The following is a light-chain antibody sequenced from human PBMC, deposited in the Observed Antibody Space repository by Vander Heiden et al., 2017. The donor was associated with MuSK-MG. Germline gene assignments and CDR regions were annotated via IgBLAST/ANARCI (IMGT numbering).Light chain of an antibody. V-gene: IGKV3-15*01. Sequence: EIVMTQSPATLSVSPGERASQTVNSNLAWYQQKRGQAPRLLIYRASTRATGIPARFSGSGSGTEFTLTISSLQSEDFAVYYCQQYNNWRGTFGPGTKVDIK. CDR2: RAS. CDR3: QQYNNWRGT. J-gene: IGKJ3*01. CDR1: QTVNSN.